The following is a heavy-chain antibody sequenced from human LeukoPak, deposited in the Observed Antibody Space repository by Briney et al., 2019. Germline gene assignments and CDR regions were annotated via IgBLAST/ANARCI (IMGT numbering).Heavy chain of an antibody. V-gene: IGHV3-64*01. Sequence: GGSLRLSCAASGFTFSDYYMSWIRQAPGKGLEYVSAISSNGGSTYYANSVKGRFTISRDNSKNTLYLQMGSLRAEDMAVYYCARGSDFDYWGQGTLVTVSS. CDR2: ISSNGGST. CDR3: ARGSDFDY. J-gene: IGHJ4*02. D-gene: IGHD2-15*01. CDR1: GFTFSDYY.